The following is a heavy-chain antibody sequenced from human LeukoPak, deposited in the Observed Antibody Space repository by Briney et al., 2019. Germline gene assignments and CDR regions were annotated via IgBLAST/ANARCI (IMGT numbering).Heavy chain of an antibody. CDR3: ARGIQLTSYYYYGVDV. J-gene: IGHJ6*02. Sequence: GGSLRLSCAASGFTFSSYSMNWVRQAPGKGLEWVSYISSSSTIYYADSVKGRITISRDNAKTSLYLQMNSLRDEDTAVYYCARGIQLTSYYYYGVDVWGQGTTVTVSS. D-gene: IGHD1-1*01. CDR2: ISSSSTI. V-gene: IGHV3-48*02. CDR1: GFTFSSYS.